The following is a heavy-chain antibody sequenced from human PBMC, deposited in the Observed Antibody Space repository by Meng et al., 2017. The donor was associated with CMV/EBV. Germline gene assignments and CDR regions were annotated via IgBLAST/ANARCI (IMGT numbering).Heavy chain of an antibody. V-gene: IGHV3-21*01. D-gene: IGHD6-13*01. J-gene: IGHJ4*02. CDR2: ISSSSSYI. CDR3: ARDGRQQLDFDY. CDR1: GFTFSSYS. Sequence: GESLKISCAASGFTFSSYSINWVRQAPGKGLGWVSSISSSSSYIYYADSVKGRFTISRDNAKNSLYLQMNSLRAEDTAVYYCARDGRQQLDFDYWGQGTLVTVSS.